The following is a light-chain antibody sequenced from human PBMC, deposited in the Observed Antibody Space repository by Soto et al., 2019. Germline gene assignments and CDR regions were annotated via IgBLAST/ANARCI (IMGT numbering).Light chain of an antibody. CDR3: QQYYGPPYT. J-gene: IGKJ2*01. Sequence: DIVMTQSPDSLAVSLGERATINCKSSQSVLYSSNNKNYLTWYQQKPGQPPKLLIYWASNRESGVPDRFSGSGSETDFTLTICSLQAEDVALYYCQQYYGPPYTFGQGTTLEI. CDR1: QSVLYSSNNKNY. V-gene: IGKV4-1*01. CDR2: WAS.